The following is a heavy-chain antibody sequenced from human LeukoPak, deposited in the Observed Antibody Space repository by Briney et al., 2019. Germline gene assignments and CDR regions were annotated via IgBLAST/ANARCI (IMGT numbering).Heavy chain of an antibody. J-gene: IGHJ2*01. Sequence: SETLSLXCAVSDYSISSGYYWGWILQPPGKGLEWIGIISYSGSTYYNPSLKSRVTISVDTSKNQFSLKLSSVTAADTAVYYCAKQPRFCSGGSCYSHWDFDIWGRGTLVTVSS. CDR2: ISYSGST. CDR1: DYSISSGYY. CDR3: AKQPRFCSGGSCYSHWDFDI. V-gene: IGHV4-38-2*01. D-gene: IGHD2-15*01.